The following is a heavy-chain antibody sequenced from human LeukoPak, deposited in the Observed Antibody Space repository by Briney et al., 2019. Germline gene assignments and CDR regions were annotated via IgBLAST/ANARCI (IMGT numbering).Heavy chain of an antibody. J-gene: IGHJ5*02. CDR3: ARSRSPLLLIYSPVRGDWFDP. Sequence: SETLSLTCAVSGGSISSCNWRSWGRHPPGEGLEGIGITYHGRSNYYNPSVKSRFTISGDKSKNKFYLKMNSVTAADTAVYYCARSRSPLLLIYSPVRGDWFDPWGQGTLVTVSS. CDR2: TYHGRSN. CDR1: GGSISSCNW. V-gene: IGHV4-4*02. D-gene: IGHD2-8*01.